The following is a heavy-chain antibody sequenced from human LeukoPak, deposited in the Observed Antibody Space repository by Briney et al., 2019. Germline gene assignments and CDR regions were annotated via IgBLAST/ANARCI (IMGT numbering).Heavy chain of an antibody. CDR1: GGSFSGYY. Sequence: SETLSLTCAVYGGSFSGYYWSWIRQPPGKGLEWIGEINHSGSTNYNPSLKSRVTISVDTSKNQFSLKLSSVTAADTAVYYCARDSSGWYYFDYWGQGTLVTVSS. J-gene: IGHJ4*02. CDR2: INHSGST. CDR3: ARDSSGWYYFDY. V-gene: IGHV4-34*01. D-gene: IGHD6-19*01.